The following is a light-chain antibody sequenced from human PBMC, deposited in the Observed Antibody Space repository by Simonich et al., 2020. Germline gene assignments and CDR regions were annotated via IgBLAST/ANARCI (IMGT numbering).Light chain of an antibody. V-gene: IGKV4-1*01. CDR3: QQYYSTPYT. J-gene: IGKJ2*01. CDR1: QSVLYSSNNKNY. CDR2: WAS. Sequence: DIVMTQSPDSLAVSLGERAPINCNYSQSVLYSSNNKNYLPWYQQNPGQPPKLLIYWASTRESGVPDRFSGSGSGTDFTLTISSLQAEDVAVYYCQQYYSTPYTFGQGTKLEIK.